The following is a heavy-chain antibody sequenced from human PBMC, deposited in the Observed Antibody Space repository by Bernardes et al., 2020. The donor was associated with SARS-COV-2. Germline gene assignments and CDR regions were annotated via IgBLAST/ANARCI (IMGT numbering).Heavy chain of an antibody. CDR3: ARHHPGFLEWTNWFDP. V-gene: IGHV4-39*01. CDR2: IYYSGST. CDR1: GGSISSSSYY. Sequence: ETLSLTCTVSGGSISSSSYYWGWIRQPPGKGLEWIGTIYYSGSTYYNPSLKSRGTISVDTSKNQFSLKLSSVTAPDTAVYYCARHHPGFLEWTNWFDPWGQGTRVTVSS. J-gene: IGHJ5*02. D-gene: IGHD3-3*01.